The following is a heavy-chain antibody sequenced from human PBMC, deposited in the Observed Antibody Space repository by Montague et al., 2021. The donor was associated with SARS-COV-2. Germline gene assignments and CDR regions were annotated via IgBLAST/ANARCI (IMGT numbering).Heavy chain of an antibody. CDR1: GASISSYY. CDR3: ARVFPRWLQFDPYFDY. CDR2: IYYSGSA. V-gene: IGHV4-59*01. D-gene: IGHD5-24*01. Sequence: SETLSLTCTVSGASISSYYWSWIRQPPGKGLEWIGYIYYSGSANYNPSLKSRVTISVDTSKNQFSLKLSSATAADTAVYYCARVFPRWLQFDPYFDYWGQGTLVTVSP. J-gene: IGHJ4*02.